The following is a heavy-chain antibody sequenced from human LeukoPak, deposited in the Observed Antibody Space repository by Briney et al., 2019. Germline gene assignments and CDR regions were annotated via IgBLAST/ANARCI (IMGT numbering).Heavy chain of an antibody. Sequence: GGCLRPAFLASALTLRTDCISSVRQTPGKGLGWVAVAGNIAQTTNYADSVNGRFFVSRDNSRNTVHLQMNSLRAEDTALYFCTKDSFTVIRGVGSGDGFAVWGQGTMVTVSS. CDR2: AGNIAQTT. V-gene: IGHV3-23*01. CDR1: ALTLRTDC. CDR3: TKDSFTVIRGVGSGDGFAV. D-gene: IGHD3-10*01. J-gene: IGHJ3*01.